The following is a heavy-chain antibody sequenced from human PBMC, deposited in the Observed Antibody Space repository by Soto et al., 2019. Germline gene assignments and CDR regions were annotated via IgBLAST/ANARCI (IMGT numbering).Heavy chain of an antibody. Sequence: QLQLQESGPGLVKPSETLSLTCTVSGGSISSSSYYWGWIRQPPGKGLEWIGSIYYSGSTYYNPSLKSRVTISVDTSKNQFSLKLSSVTAADTAVYYCARHECGGMACWYFDLWGRGTLVTVSS. CDR1: GGSISSSSYY. CDR3: ARHECGGMACWYFDL. V-gene: IGHV4-39*01. J-gene: IGHJ2*01. CDR2: IYYSGST. D-gene: IGHD2-15*01.